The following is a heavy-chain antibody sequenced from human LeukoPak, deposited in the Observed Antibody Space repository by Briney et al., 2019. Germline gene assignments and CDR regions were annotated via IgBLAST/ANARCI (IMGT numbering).Heavy chain of an antibody. CDR3: ARDEMATVFDY. CDR1: GFTFSNYW. CDR2: ISYDGSNK. J-gene: IGHJ4*02. Sequence: GGSLRLSCAASGFTFSNYWMHWVRQAPGKGLEWVAVISYDGSNKYYADSVKGRFTISRDNSKNTLYLQMNSLRAEDTAVYYCARDEMATVFDYWGQGTLVTVSS. V-gene: IGHV3-30-3*01. D-gene: IGHD5-24*01.